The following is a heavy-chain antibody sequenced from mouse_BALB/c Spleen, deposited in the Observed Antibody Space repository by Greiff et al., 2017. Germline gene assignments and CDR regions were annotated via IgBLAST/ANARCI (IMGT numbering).Heavy chain of an antibody. V-gene: IGHV14-3*02. CDR1: GFNIKDTY. CDR3: ASQGGYGY. CDR2: IDPANGNT. Sequence: DVQLQESGAELVKPGASVKLSCTASGFNIKDTYMHWVKQRPEQGLEWIGRIDPANGNTKYDPKFQGKATITADTSSNTAYLQLSSLTSEDTAVYYCASQGGYGYWGQGTTLTVSS. J-gene: IGHJ2*01. D-gene: IGHD2-2*01.